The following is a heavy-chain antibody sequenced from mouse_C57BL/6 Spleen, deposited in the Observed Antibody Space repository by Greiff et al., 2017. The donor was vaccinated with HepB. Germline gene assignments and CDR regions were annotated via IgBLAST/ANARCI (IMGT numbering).Heavy chain of an antibody. CDR3: ARWLLLYAMDY. CDR2: IYPGDGDT. D-gene: IGHD2-3*01. J-gene: IGHJ4*01. Sequence: VNLVESGPELVKPGASVKISCKASGYAFSSSWMNWVKQRPGKGLEWIGRIYPGDGDTNYNGKFKGKATLTADKSSSTAYMQLSSLTSEDSAVYFCARWLLLYAMDYWGQGTSVTVSS. V-gene: IGHV1-82*01. CDR1: GYAFSSSW.